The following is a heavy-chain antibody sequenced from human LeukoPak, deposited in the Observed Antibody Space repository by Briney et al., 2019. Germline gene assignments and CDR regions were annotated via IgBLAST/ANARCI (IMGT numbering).Heavy chain of an antibody. CDR2: IYTSGST. Sequence: SETLSLTCAVSGGSIGSVNNYWIWIRQPAGKGLEYIGRIYTSGSTNYNPSLKSRVTISLGRSKNQFSLELTSVTAADTAVYYCARAWRFTYGRFDYWGRGTLVTVSS. V-gene: IGHV4-61*02. CDR1: GGSIGSVNNY. J-gene: IGHJ4*02. D-gene: IGHD5-18*01. CDR3: ARAWRFTYGRFDY.